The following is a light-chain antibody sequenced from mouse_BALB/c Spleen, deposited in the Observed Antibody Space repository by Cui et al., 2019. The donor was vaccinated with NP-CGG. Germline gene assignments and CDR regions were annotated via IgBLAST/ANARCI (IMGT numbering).Light chain of an antibody. V-gene: IGLV1*01. CDR2: GTN. CDR3: ALWYSNHWV. CDR1: TGAVTTSNY. J-gene: IGLJ1*01. Sequence: HAVVTQESALTTSPGETVPLTCRSSTGAVTTSNYANWVQEKPDHFFTGLIGGTNNRAPGVPARFSGSLIGDKAALTITGAQTEDEARYFCALWYSNHWVFGGGTKLTVL.